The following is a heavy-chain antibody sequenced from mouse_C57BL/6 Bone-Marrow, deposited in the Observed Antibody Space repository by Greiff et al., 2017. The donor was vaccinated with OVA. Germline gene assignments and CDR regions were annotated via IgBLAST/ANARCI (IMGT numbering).Heavy chain of an antibody. V-gene: IGHV5-17*01. D-gene: IGHD1-1*01. J-gene: IGHJ1*03. CDR3: ARTDYGSSYKYFDV. CDR1: GFTFSDYG. Sequence: EVHLVDSGGGLVKPGGSLKLSCAASGFTFSDYGMHWVRQAPEKGLEWVAYISSGSSTIYYADTVKGRFTISRDNAKNTLFLQITSLRSEDTAMYYCARTDYGSSYKYFDVWGTGTTVTVSS. CDR2: ISSGSSTI.